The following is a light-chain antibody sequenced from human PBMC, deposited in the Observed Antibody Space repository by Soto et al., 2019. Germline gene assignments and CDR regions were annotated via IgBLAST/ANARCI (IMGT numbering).Light chain of an antibody. Sequence: QSALTKPASVSGSPGQSITISCTGTSSDVGAYNYVSWYQQYPGKAPKLMIYEVSNRPSGISNRFSGSKSGNTASLTISGLQAEDEADYYCSSFTSSSTRVFGGGTKLTVL. J-gene: IGLJ2*01. CDR2: EVS. V-gene: IGLV2-14*01. CDR1: SSDVGAYNY. CDR3: SSFTSSSTRV.